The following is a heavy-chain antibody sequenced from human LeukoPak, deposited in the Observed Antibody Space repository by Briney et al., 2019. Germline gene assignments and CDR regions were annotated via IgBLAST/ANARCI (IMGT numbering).Heavy chain of an antibody. D-gene: IGHD3-3*01. V-gene: IGHV6-1*01. CDR1: GDSVSSNSAA. CDR2: TYYRSKWYN. Sequence: SQTLSLTCAISGDSVSSNSAAWNWIRQSPSRGLEWLGRTYYRSKWYNDYAVSVKSRITINPDTSKNQFSLQLNSVTPEDTAVYYCARGGSPYYDFWSGYYFDYWGQGTLVTVSS. CDR3: ARGGSPYYDFWSGYYFDY. J-gene: IGHJ4*02.